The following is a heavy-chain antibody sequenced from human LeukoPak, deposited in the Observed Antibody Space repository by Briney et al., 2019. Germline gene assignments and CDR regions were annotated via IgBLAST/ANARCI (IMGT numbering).Heavy chain of an antibody. D-gene: IGHD6-19*01. V-gene: IGHV3-7*03. CDR3: AKDQGYSSAWYSRDGFDT. J-gene: IGHJ3*02. CDR2: IKQDGSET. Sequence: GGSLRLSCAASGFTFSSYWMTWVRQAPGKGLEWVASIKQDGSETYYVDSVKGRFTISRDNAQNSLYLQMNSLRAEDTAAYYCAKDQGYSSAWYSRDGFDTWGQGTMVTVSS. CDR1: GFTFSSYW.